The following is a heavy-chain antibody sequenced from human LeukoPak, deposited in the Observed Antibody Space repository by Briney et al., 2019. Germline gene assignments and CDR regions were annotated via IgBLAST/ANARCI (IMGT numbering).Heavy chain of an antibody. D-gene: IGHD3-3*01. CDR2: LIPPSGTR. CDR3: ARDLGAIFLPAIADY. J-gene: IGHJ4*02. CDR1: GGTFSNYG. V-gene: IGHV1-69*05. Sequence: SVKVSCKASGGTFSNYGITWVRQAPGQGLVWMGGLIPPSGTRNYAQKLQGRVTLTTDDSTTTAYMELSSLRSEDTAVYYCARDLGAIFLPAIADYWGQGTLVTVSS.